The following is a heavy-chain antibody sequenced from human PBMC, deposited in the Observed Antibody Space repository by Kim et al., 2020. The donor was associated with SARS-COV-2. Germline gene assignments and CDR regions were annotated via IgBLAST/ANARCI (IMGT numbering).Heavy chain of an antibody. CDR3: ATPSGQLSIDY. Sequence: SETLSLTCTVSGGSISSSSYYWGWIRQPPGKGLEWIGSIYYSGSTYYNPSLKSRVTISVDTSKNQFSLKLSSVTAADTAVYYCATPSGQLSIDYWGQGTLVTVSS. D-gene: IGHD3-10*01. CDR2: IYYSGST. CDR1: GGSISSSSYY. J-gene: IGHJ4*02. V-gene: IGHV4-39*01.